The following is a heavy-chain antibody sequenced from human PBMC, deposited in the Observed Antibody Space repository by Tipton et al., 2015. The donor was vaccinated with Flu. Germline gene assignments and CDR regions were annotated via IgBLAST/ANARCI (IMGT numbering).Heavy chain of an antibody. CDR3: ARFPDYYYGLDV. CDR2: INQSGNT. Sequence: TLSLTCAVYGGTFSDHYWTWIRQRPGEGLEWIGEINQSGNTDSAPSLKSRVTISVDTSTNQVSLILRSVTAADTATYYCARFPDYYYGLDVWGQGTAVTVSS. D-gene: IGHD1-14*01. V-gene: IGHV4-34*01. J-gene: IGHJ6*02. CDR1: GGTFSDHY.